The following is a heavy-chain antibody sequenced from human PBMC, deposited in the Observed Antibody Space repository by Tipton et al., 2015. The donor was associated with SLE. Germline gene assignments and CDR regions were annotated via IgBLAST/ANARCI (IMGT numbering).Heavy chain of an antibody. V-gene: IGHV4-38-2*02. CDR3: ARGDGYNFDY. D-gene: IGHD5-24*01. Sequence: TLSLTCTVSGYSISSGFYWGWIRQPPGKGLEWIGNIYHSGSTLYNPSLKSRVTISVVTSKNQFSLKLSSVTAADTAVYYCARGDGYNFDYWDQGTLVTVSS. CDR2: IYHSGST. J-gene: IGHJ4*02. CDR1: GYSISSGFY.